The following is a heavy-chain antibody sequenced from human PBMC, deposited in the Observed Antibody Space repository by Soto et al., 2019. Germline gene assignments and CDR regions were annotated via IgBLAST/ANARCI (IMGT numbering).Heavy chain of an antibody. CDR1: VFTFSSYA. CDR2: ISGSGGST. CDR3: AKFGFAGDEDY. Sequence: GWSLRLSCAASVFTFSSYAMSWFRQAPGKGLEWVSAISGSGGSTYYADSVKGRFTISRDNSKNTLYLQMNSLRAEDTAVYYCAKFGFAGDEDYWGQGTLVTVSS. J-gene: IGHJ4*02. V-gene: IGHV3-23*01. D-gene: IGHD2-21*02.